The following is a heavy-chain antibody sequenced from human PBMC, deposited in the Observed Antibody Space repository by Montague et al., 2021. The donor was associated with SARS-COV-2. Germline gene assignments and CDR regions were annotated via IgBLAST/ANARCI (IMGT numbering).Heavy chain of an antibody. CDR1: GVSITSTNW. CDR2: ISYGGIA. J-gene: IGHJ4*02. D-gene: IGHD4-11*01. Sequence: SETLSLTCAVSGVSITSTNWWSLVHQPPGKGLEWIGEISYGGIATYNPSHKSRATISMDRSRNLFSLKLSSVTAADTAIYYCAGKVLTVPADYWGQGTLVTVS. V-gene: IGHV4-4*02. CDR3: AGKVLTVPADY.